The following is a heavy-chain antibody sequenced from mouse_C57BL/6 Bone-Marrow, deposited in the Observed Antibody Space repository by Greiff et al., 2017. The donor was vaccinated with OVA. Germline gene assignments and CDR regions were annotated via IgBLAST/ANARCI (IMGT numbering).Heavy chain of an antibody. J-gene: IGHJ4*01. CDR2: IDPSDSYT. D-gene: IGHD2-12*01. CDR3: ARSGYSGPQAMDY. V-gene: IGHV1-50*01. Sequence: QVQLQQPGAELVKPGASVKLSCKASGYTFTSYWMQWVKQRPGQGLEWIGEIDPSDSYTNYNQKFKGKATLTVDTSSSTAYMQLSSLTSEDSAVYYCARSGYSGPQAMDYWGQGTSVTVSS. CDR1: GYTFTSYW.